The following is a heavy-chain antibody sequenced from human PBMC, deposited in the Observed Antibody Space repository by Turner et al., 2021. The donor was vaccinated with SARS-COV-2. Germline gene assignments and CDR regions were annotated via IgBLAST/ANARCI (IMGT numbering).Heavy chain of an antibody. CDR1: GFTFSNYG. CDR3: ARLVRRAEYYFDY. J-gene: IGHJ4*02. D-gene: IGHD3-10*01. V-gene: IGHV3-33*01. CDR2: IWYDGSNK. Sequence: VQLVESGGGVVQPGRSLRLSCAASGFTFSNYGMHWVRQAPGKGLEWVAVIWYDGSNKYYADSVKGRFTISRDNSKNTLYLQMNSLRAEDTAVYYCARLVRRAEYYFDYWGQGTLVTVSS.